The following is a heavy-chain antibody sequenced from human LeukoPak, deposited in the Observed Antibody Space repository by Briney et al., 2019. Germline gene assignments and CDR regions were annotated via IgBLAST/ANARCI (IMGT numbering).Heavy chain of an antibody. Sequence: ASVKVSCKPSGYIFTTYNLHWVRQAPGQGLEWMGWISTSTGDTDYARNLRGRVTMSTDASTGTAYMELRRLRSDDTAVYYCARSHNVYFDDWGQGTLLTVTT. V-gene: IGHV1-18*04. CDR3: ARSHNVYFDD. J-gene: IGHJ4*02. CDR1: GYIFTTYN. D-gene: IGHD5-24*01. CDR2: ISTSTGDT.